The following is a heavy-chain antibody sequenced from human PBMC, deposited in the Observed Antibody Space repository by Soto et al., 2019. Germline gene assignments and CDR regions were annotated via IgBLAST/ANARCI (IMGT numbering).Heavy chain of an antibody. V-gene: IGHV3-74*01. D-gene: IGHD3-16*02. CDR1: GFTFSSYW. CDR2: INSDGSST. CDR3: ASGSYYDYIWGSYRGGGFY. Sequence: GGSLRLSSAASGFTFSSYWMHWVRQAPGKGLVWVSRINSDGSSTSYADSVKGRFTISRDNAKNTLYLQMNSLRAEDTAVCYCASGSYYDYIWGSYRGGGFYWGQGTLVTVSS. J-gene: IGHJ4*02.